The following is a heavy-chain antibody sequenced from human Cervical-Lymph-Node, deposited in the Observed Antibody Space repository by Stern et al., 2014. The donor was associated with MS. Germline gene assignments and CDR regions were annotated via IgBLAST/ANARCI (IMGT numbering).Heavy chain of an antibody. J-gene: IGHJ6*02. CDR2: IIPIFGLP. CDR3: ARGTSVTPLHNYGLDV. V-gene: IGHV1-69*14. D-gene: IGHD4-17*01. CDR1: GGAFSSYV. Sequence: QVQLVQSGAEVRKPGSSVKVSCKASGGAFSSYVISWVRQAPGQGLEWMGGIIPIFGLPNYAQRFQGRVTITADKSTTTLYMDLRSLRSEDTAVYYCARGTSVTPLHNYGLDVWGQGTTVTVSS.